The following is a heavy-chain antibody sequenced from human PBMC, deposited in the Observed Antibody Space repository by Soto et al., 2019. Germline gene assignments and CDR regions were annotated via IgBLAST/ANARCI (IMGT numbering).Heavy chain of an antibody. CDR3: ARKMDYDILTGYYVPDAFDI. CDR2: ISAYNGNT. D-gene: IGHD3-9*01. J-gene: IGHJ3*02. Sequence: GASVKVSCKASGYTFTSYGISWVRQAPGQGLEWMGWISAYNGNTNYAQKLQGRVTMTTDTSTSTAYMELRSLRSDDAAVYYCARKMDYDILTGYYVPDAFDIWGQGTMVTVSS. V-gene: IGHV1-18*01. CDR1: GYTFTSYG.